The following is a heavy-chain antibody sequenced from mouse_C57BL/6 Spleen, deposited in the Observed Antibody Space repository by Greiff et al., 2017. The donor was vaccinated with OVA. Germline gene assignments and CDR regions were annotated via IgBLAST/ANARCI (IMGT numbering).Heavy chain of an antibody. CDR2: IDPSDSYT. CDR1: GYTFTSYW. V-gene: IGHV1-69*01. J-gene: IGHJ3*01. CDR3: ARGDDDEGLAY. Sequence: QVQLQQPGAELVMPGASVKLSCKASGYTFTSYWMHWVKQRPGQGLEWIGEIDPSDSYTNYNQKFKGKSTLTVDKSSSTAYRQLSSLTSEDSAVYYFARGDDDEGLAYWGQGTLVTVSA. D-gene: IGHD2-4*01.